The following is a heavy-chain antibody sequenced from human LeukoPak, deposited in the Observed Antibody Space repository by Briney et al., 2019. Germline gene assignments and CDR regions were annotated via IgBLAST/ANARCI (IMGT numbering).Heavy chain of an antibody. CDR1: GFTFSDYY. J-gene: IGHJ5*01. CDR3: ARWGGATFYFGLGETNWFDS. Sequence: GGSLRLSCEASGFTFSDYYMTWIRQTPGEGLEWVSFISGGGSTLFYADSVKGRFTVSRDNARNSLYLQMNSLRVEDTAVYYCARWGGATFYFGLGETNWFDSWGQGTLVTVSS. CDR2: ISGGGSTL. D-gene: IGHD3-16*01. V-gene: IGHV3-11*04.